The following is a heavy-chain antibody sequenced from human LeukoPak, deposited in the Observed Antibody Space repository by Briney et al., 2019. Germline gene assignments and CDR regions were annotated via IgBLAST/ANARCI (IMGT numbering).Heavy chain of an antibody. CDR2: ISYDGSNK. D-gene: IGHD5-12*01. V-gene: IGHV3-30-3*01. CDR1: GFTFSSYA. CDR3: ARDGVPYVDITADFDY. Sequence: GGSLRLSCAASGFTFSSYAMHWVRQAPGKGLEWVAVISYDGSNKYCADSVKGRFTISRDNSKNTLYLQMNSLRAEDTAVYYCARDGVPYVDITADFDYWGQGTLVTVSS. J-gene: IGHJ4*02.